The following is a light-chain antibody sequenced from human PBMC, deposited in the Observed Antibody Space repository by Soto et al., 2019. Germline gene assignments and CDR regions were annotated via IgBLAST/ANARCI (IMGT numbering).Light chain of an antibody. CDR1: QSLSGGY. CDR2: SAS. Sequence: EIVLTQSPGTLSLSPGERATLSCRASQSLSGGYLAWFQQKPGQTPRLLIYSASNRATGIPERFSGCGSETDFTLPISRLEPESFVVYYCQQNGSLSITFGQPTRLEI. J-gene: IGKJ5*01. CDR3: QQNGSLSIT. V-gene: IGKV3-20*01.